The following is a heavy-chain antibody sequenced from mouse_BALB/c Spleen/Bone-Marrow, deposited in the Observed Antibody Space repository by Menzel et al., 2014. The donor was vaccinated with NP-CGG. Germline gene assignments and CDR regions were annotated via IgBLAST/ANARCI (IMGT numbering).Heavy chain of an antibody. CDR1: GYTFTSYW. V-gene: IGHV1S22*01. D-gene: IGHD1-1*01. Sequence: LQQSGSELVRPGASVKLSCKASGYTFTSYWMHWVKQRPGQGLEWIGNIYPGSGSTNYDEKFKSKATLTVDTSSSTAYMQLSSLTSEGSAVYYYRSYGYVMDYWGQGTSVTVSS. J-gene: IGHJ4*01. CDR3: RSYGYVMDY. CDR2: IYPGSGST.